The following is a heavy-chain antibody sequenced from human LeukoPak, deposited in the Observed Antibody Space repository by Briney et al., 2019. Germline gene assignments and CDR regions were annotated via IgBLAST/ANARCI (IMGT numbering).Heavy chain of an antibody. CDR1: GDSISSSNSY. CDR2: IYSGNT. Sequence: SETLSLTCTVSGDSISSSNSYWGWIRQPPGKGLEWIGSIYSGNTYYNASLKSRVTISVDTSKNQFSLKLTSVTAADTAVYYCARTRDTALNYFDLWGRGTLVIVSS. V-gene: IGHV4-39*01. D-gene: IGHD5-18*01. J-gene: IGHJ2*01. CDR3: ARTRDTALNYFDL.